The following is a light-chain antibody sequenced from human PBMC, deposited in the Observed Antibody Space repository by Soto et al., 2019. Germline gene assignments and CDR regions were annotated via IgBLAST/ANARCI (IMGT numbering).Light chain of an antibody. J-gene: IGKJ1*01. CDR1: QSVAGSY. Sequence: EIVLTQSPGTLSLSPGERATLSCRASQSVAGSYLAWYQQIPGQTPRLLIYGASSRATGIPDRFTGSGSGTDLTLTIRRLEPEDFAVYFCHQYGDSSWTFGQGTKVDIK. V-gene: IGKV3-20*01. CDR3: HQYGDSSWT. CDR2: GAS.